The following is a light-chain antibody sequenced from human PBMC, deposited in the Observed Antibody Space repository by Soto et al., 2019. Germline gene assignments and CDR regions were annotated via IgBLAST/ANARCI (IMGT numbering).Light chain of an antibody. CDR2: GAS. CDR3: HQYGSSPAT. J-gene: IGKJ1*01. CDR1: QSVSSSF. Sequence: EIVLTQSPGTLSLSPGERATLSCRASQSVSSSFLAWYQQKPGQAPRLLIYGASSRATGIPDRFGGSGSGTDFTLTISRLEPEDFAVYYCHQYGSSPATFGQGTKVEIK. V-gene: IGKV3-20*01.